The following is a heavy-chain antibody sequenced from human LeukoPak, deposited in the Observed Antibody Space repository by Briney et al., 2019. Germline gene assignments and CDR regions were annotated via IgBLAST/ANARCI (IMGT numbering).Heavy chain of an antibody. Sequence: GGSLRLSRAASGFTFSSYGMHWVRQASGKGLEWVGRIRSKANSYATAYAASVKGRFTISRDDSKNTAYLQMNSLKAEDTAVYYCTRHKDIVVLFGYYYMDVWGKGTRVTVSS. J-gene: IGHJ6*03. CDR2: IRSKANSYAT. CDR3: TRHKDIVVLFGYYYMDV. V-gene: IGHV3-73*01. D-gene: IGHD2-2*01. CDR1: GFTFSSYG.